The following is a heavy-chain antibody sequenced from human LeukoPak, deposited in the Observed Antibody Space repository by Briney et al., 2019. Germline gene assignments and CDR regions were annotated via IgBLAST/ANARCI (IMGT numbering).Heavy chain of an antibody. Sequence: GGSLRLSCAASGFAFSSYGMHWVRQAPGKGLEWVAFIRYDGSNKYYADSVKGRFTISRHNSKNTLYLQMNSLRAEDTAVYYCAHYGDYCRWGQGTLVTVSS. D-gene: IGHD4-17*01. CDR2: IRYDGSNK. J-gene: IGHJ4*02. V-gene: IGHV3-30*02. CDR1: GFAFSSYG. CDR3: AHYGDYCR.